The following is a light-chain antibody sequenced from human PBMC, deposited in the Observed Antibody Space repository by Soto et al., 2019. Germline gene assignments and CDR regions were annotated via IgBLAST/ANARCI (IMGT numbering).Light chain of an antibody. CDR1: QSISFW. V-gene: IGKV1-5*03. Sequence: DIQMTQSPSTLSASVGDRVTITCRASQSISFWLAWYQQKPGKAPNPLIYKASSLESGVPSRFSGSGSGREFTLTISSLQPDDFATYDCQQYNTYPFTFGGGTKVEIK. CDR2: KAS. J-gene: IGKJ4*01. CDR3: QQYNTYPFT.